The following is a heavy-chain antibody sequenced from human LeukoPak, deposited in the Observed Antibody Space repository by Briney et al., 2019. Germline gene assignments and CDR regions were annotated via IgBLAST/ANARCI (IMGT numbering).Heavy chain of an antibody. V-gene: IGHV3-48*01. D-gene: IGHD2-15*01. Sequence: GESLKISCAASGFTFSTYRMNWVRQAPGKGLEWVSYTSSSSSTIYYADSVKGRFTISRDNAKNSLYLQMNSLRAEDTGAYYCARLAHDAFDIWGQGTLVTVSS. J-gene: IGHJ3*02. CDR3: ARLAHDAFDI. CDR2: TSSSSSTI. CDR1: GFTFSTYR.